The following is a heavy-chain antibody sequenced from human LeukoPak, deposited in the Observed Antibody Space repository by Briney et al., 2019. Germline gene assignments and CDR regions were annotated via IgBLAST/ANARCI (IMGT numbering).Heavy chain of an antibody. CDR3: ARDVYGGNSAECFQH. Sequence: GRSLRLSCAASGFTFSSYGMHWVPQAPGKGLEGVAVIWFDGSNKYYADSVKGRFTISRDNSKNTLYLQMNSLRAEDTAVYYCARDVYGGNSAECFQHWGQGTLVTVSS. J-gene: IGHJ1*01. CDR2: IWFDGSNK. CDR1: GFTFSSYG. V-gene: IGHV3-33*01. D-gene: IGHD4-23*01.